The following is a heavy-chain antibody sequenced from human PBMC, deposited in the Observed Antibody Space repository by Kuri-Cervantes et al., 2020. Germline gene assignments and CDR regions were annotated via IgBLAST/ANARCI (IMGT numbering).Heavy chain of an antibody. CDR2: INPNSGGT. CDR3: ASGATYCGGDCYPGDAFDI. CDR1: GYTFTGYY. D-gene: IGHD2-21*02. V-gene: IGHV1-2*02. J-gene: IGHJ3*02. Sequence: ASVKVSCKASGYTFTGYYMHWVRQAPGQGLEWMGWINPNSGGTNHAQKFQGRVTMTRDTSISTAYMELSRLRSDDTAVYYCASGATYCGGDCYPGDAFDIWGQGTMVTVSS.